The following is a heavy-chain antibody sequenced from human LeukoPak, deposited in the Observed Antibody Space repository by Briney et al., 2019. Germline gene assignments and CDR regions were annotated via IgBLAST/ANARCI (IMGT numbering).Heavy chain of an antibody. CDR2: IYSGGST. V-gene: IGHV3-66*01. J-gene: IGHJ6*02. CDR3: ARVAEGVTLYGMDV. CDR1: GFTVSSNY. Sequence: GGSLRLSCAASGFTVSSNYMSWVRQAPGKGLEWVSVIYSGGSTYYADSVKGRFTISRDNSKNTLYLQMNSLRAEDTAVYYCARVAEGVTLYGMDVWGQGTTVTVSS. D-gene: IGHD4-23*01.